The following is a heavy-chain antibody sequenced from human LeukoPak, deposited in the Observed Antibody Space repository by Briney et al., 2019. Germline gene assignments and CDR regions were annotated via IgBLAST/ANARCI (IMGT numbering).Heavy chain of an antibody. D-gene: IGHD5-18*01. Sequence: ASVKVSCKASGYTFTGYYMHWVRQAPGQGLEWMGRINPNSGGTNYEQKFQGRVTMTRDTSISTAYMELSRLRSDDTAVYYCARGGRIQLWLLPDFDYWGQGTLVTVSS. CDR2: INPNSGGT. CDR1: GYTFTGYY. J-gene: IGHJ4*02. V-gene: IGHV1-2*06. CDR3: ARGGRIQLWLLPDFDY.